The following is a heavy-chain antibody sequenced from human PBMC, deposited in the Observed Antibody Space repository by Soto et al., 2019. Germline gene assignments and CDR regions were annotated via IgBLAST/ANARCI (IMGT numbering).Heavy chain of an antibody. Sequence: GGSLRLSCAASGFTFSSYAMSWVRQAPGKGLEWVSAISGSGGSTYYADSVKGRFTISRDNSKNTLYLQMNSLRAEDTAVYYCAKVSPLKVLRFLEWTRGPFDYWGQGTLVTVSS. J-gene: IGHJ4*02. CDR2: ISGSGGST. V-gene: IGHV3-23*01. D-gene: IGHD3-3*01. CDR3: AKVSPLKVLRFLEWTRGPFDY. CDR1: GFTFSSYA.